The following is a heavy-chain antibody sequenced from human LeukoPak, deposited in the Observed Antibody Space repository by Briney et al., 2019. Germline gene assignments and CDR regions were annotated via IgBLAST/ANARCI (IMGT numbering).Heavy chain of an antibody. CDR2: IYHSGST. V-gene: IGHV4-4*02. J-gene: IGHJ4*02. CDR3: ARGRGGSRSHYFDY. CDR1: GGSISSSNW. D-gene: IGHD2-15*01. Sequence: SGTLSLTCAVSGGSISSSNWWSWVRQPPGKGLEWIGEIYHSGSTNYNPSLKSRVTISVDKSKNQFSLKLSSVTAADTAVYYCARGRGGSRSHYFDYWGQGTLVTVSS.